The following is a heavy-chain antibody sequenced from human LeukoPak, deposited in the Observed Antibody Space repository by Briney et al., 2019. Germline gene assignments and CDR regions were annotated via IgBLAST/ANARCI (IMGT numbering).Heavy chain of an antibody. CDR1: GFTFSSYA. CDR3: AGGRVEAPYYFDY. V-gene: IGHV3-21*01. J-gene: IGHJ4*02. Sequence: GGSLRLSCAASGFTFSSYAMHWVRQAPGKGLEWVSSISSSSSYIYYADSVKGRFTISRDNAKNSLYLQMNSLRAEDTAVYYCAGGRVEAPYYFDYWGQGTLVTVSS. D-gene: IGHD2-21*01. CDR2: ISSSSSYI.